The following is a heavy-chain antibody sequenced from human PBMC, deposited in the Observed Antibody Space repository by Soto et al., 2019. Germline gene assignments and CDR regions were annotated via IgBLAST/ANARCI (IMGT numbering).Heavy chain of an antibody. V-gene: IGHV1-18*01. J-gene: IGHJ4*02. CDR2: ISAYNGNT. Sequence: ASVKVSCKASGYTFTNYGISWVRQAPGQGLEWMGWISAYNGNTKYAQKLQGRVTMTTDTSTTTVYMELRSLRSDDTAVYYCTRDRLTLTTSLIFDYWGQGTLVTVSS. CDR1: GYTFTNYG. CDR3: TRDRLTLTTSLIFDY. D-gene: IGHD4-17*01.